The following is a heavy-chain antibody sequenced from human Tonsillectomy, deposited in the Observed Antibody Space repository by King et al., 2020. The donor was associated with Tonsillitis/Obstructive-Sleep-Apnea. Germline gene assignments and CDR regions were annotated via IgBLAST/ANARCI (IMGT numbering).Heavy chain of an antibody. CDR2: IKQDGSAK. CDR3: ARDAYSTSSDY. Sequence: VQLVESGGGLVQPGGSLRLSCAASGFTFSNYWMSWDRQAPGKGLEWVANIKQDGSAKFYVASLRGRFTISRDNAKNSLYLQMNSLRAEDTAVYYCARDAYSTSSDYWGQGTLVTVSS. V-gene: IGHV3-7*01. CDR1: GFTFSNYW. J-gene: IGHJ4*02. D-gene: IGHD6-6*01.